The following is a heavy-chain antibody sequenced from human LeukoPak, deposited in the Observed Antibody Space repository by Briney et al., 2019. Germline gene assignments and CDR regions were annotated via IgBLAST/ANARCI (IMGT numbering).Heavy chain of an antibody. CDR1: GFTFSSYA. J-gene: IGHJ5*02. CDR2: ISGSGGST. CDR3: AKPMSPVYYDSSGYPSPFDP. Sequence: PAGGSLRLSCAASGFTFSSYAMSWVRQAPGEGLEWVSAISGSGGSTYYADSVKGRFTISRDNSKNTLYLQMNSLRAEDTAVYYCAKPMSPVYYDSSGYPSPFDPWGQGTLVTVSS. D-gene: IGHD3-22*01. V-gene: IGHV3-23*01.